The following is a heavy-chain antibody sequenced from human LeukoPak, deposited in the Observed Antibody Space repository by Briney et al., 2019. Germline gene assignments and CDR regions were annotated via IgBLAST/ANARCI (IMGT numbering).Heavy chain of an antibody. CDR2: IIPIFGTA. J-gene: IGHJ6*03. Sequence: SVKVSCKASGGTFSSYAISWVRQAPGQGLEWMGGIIPIFGTANYAQKFQGRVTITADESTSTAYMELSSLRSEDTAAYYCARSGVHYYYYMDVWGKGTTVTVSS. V-gene: IGHV1-69*13. CDR1: GGTFSSYA. D-gene: IGHD2-8*01. CDR3: ARSGVHYYYYMDV.